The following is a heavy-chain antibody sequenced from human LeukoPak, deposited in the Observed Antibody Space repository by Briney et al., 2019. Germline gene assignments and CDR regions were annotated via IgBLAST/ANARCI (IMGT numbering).Heavy chain of an antibody. Sequence: RASVKVSCKASGYTLTSYGISWVRQAPGQGLEWMGWISAYNGNTNYAQKLQGRVTMTTDTSTSTAYTELRSLRSDDTAVYYCARDGYSSSWFWFDPWGQGTLVTVSS. D-gene: IGHD6-13*01. CDR2: ISAYNGNT. CDR1: GYTLTSYG. V-gene: IGHV1-18*01. CDR3: ARDGYSSSWFWFDP. J-gene: IGHJ5*02.